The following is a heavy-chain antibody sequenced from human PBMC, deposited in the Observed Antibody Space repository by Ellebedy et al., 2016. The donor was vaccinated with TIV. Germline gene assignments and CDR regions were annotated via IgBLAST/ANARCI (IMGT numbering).Heavy chain of an antibody. J-gene: IGHJ6*03. V-gene: IGHV3-7*04. D-gene: IGHD2-8*01. CDR3: ARGRICTNGVCYTNYYHYMDV. Sequence: GESLKISCAASGFTFSNYWMNWVRQAPGKGLEWVASIKQDGSEKYYVDSVKGRFTISRDNAENSLYLQMNSLRAEDTAVYYCARGRICTNGVCYTNYYHYMDVWGKGTTVTVSS. CDR1: GFTFSNYW. CDR2: IKQDGSEK.